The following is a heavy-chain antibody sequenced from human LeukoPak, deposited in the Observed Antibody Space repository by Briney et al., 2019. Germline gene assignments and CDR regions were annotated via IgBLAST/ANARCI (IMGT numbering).Heavy chain of an antibody. J-gene: IGHJ5*02. Sequence: ASVKVSCKASGGTFSSYAISWVRQAPGQGLEWMGGIIPIFGTANYAQKLQGRVTMTTDTSTSTAYMELRSLRSDDTAVYYCARDWAPLSGNYYDAWFDPWGQGTLVTVSS. V-gene: IGHV1-69*05. D-gene: IGHD1-26*01. CDR2: IIPIFGTA. CDR3: ARDWAPLSGNYYDAWFDP. CDR1: GGTFSSYA.